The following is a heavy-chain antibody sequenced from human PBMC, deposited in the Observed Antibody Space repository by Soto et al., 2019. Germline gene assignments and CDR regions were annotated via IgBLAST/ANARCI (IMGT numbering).Heavy chain of an antibody. V-gene: IGHV3-53*01. CDR1: GFTVSSNY. J-gene: IGHJ4*02. CDR2: IYSGGST. Sequence: EVQLVESGGGLIQPGGSLRLSCAVSGFTVSSNYMSWVRQAPGKGLEWVSVIYSGGSTYYADSVKGRFPISRDNSKSTLYLQMNSLRAEDTAVYYCARHITMDPLLVYWGQGTLVTVSS. CDR3: ARHITMDPLLVY. D-gene: IGHD3-10*01.